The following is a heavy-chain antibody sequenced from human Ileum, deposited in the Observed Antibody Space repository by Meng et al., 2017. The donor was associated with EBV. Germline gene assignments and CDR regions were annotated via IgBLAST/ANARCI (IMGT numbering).Heavy chain of an antibody. J-gene: IGHJ4*02. Sequence: QVQLQESGSGLVKPSGTLSLTCAVSGGSISSSNWWSWVRQTPGKGLEWIGEIYHSGSTNYNPSLKSRVTISVDKSKNQFSLKLSSVTAADTAVYYCASFPPPGKQWLVTDYWGQGTLVTVSS. CDR2: IYHSGST. D-gene: IGHD6-19*01. V-gene: IGHV4-4*02. CDR3: ASFPPPGKQWLVTDY. CDR1: GGSISSSNW.